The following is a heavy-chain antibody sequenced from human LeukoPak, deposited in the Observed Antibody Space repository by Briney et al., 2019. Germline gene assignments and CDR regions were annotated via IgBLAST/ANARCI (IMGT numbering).Heavy chain of an antibody. CDR3: ARDPVHNWSYASRLAS. Sequence: AAVKVFCKASGYTFTGYYMHWVRQAPGQRLEWMGWINPSSGATNYALQFQDRVTMTRDTSNSTVHMVLSILRSDDTTEYYCARDPVHNWSYASRLASWGKETWVPSP. V-gene: IGHV1-2*02. D-gene: IGHD1-7*01. CDR1: GYTFTGYY. J-gene: IGHJ5*01. CDR2: INPSSGAT.